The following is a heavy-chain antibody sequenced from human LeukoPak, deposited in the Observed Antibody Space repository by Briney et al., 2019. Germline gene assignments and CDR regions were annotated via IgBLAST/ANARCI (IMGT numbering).Heavy chain of an antibody. CDR3: ARGDRYSSGTYWYFDL. Sequence: GGSLRLSCAATGFIFTSYWMNWVRQAPGKGLLWVSRSNTDGSITRYVDSVKGRFTISRDNAKNTVYLQMNSLRGEDTAVYYCARGDRYSSGTYWYFDLWGRGTLVTVSS. D-gene: IGHD6-19*01. CDR1: GFIFTSYW. V-gene: IGHV3-74*01. CDR2: SNTDGSIT. J-gene: IGHJ2*01.